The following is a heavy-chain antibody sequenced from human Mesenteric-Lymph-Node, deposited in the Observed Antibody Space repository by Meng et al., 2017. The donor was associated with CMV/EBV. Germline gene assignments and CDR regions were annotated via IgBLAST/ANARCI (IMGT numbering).Heavy chain of an antibody. D-gene: IGHD6-13*01. CDR3: ARVRQVGWYSSSWYHYYYYYGMDV. Sequence: ASVNVSCKASGFTFTSYDIIWVRQATGQGLEWMGWMNPNSGDTGYAQKFQGRVTMARNTSITTAYMELSSLRSEDTAVYYCARVRQVGWYSSSWYHYYYYYGMDVWGQGTTVTVSS. CDR2: MNPNSGDT. CDR1: GFTFTSYD. J-gene: IGHJ6*02. V-gene: IGHV1-8*01.